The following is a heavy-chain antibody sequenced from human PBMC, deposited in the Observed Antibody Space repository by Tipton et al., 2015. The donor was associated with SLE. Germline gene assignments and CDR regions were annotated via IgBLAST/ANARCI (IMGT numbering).Heavy chain of an antibody. Sequence: TLSLTCAVYGGSFSGYYWSWIRQPPGKGLEWIGEINHSGSTNYNPSLKSRVTISVDTSKNQFSLKRSSVTAADTAVYYCASLRTEYYYGSRADYWGQGTLVTVSS. CDR1: GGSFSGYY. CDR2: INHSGST. J-gene: IGHJ4*02. D-gene: IGHD3-10*01. CDR3: ASLRTEYYYGSRADY. V-gene: IGHV4-34*01.